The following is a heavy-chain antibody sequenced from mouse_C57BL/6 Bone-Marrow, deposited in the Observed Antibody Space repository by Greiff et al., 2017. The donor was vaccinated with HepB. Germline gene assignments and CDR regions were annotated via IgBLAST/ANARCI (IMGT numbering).Heavy chain of an antibody. CDR1: GYTFTDYY. CDR3: ARRGFGYYGPDYFDY. Sequence: VQLQQSGPVLVKPGASVKMSCKASGYTFTDYYMNWVKQSHGKSLEWIGVINPYNGGTSYNQKFKGKATLTVDKSSSTAYMELNSLTSEDSAVYYCARRGFGYYGPDYFDYWGQGTTLTVSS. J-gene: IGHJ2*01. CDR2: INPYNGGT. V-gene: IGHV1-19*01. D-gene: IGHD1-2*01.